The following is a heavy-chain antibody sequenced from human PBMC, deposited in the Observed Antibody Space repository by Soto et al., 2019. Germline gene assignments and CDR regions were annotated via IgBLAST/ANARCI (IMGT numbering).Heavy chain of an antibody. D-gene: IGHD2-2*01. CDR1: GFTFSNAW. CDR2: IKSKVDGGTA. V-gene: IGHV3-15*01. CDR3: TTLSYLYYDGMDV. J-gene: IGHJ6*02. Sequence: LRLSCEASGFTFSNAWMNWVRQGPGKGLEWLGRIKSKVDGGTADYGAATKGRFSISRDDLKNMLYLQMNSLKPDDTAVYYCTTLSYLYYDGMDVWGQGTTVTVSS.